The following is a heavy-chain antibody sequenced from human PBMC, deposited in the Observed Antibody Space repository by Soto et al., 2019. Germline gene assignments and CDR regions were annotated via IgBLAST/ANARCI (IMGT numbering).Heavy chain of an antibody. J-gene: IGHJ4*02. Sequence: SETLSLTCTVSGGSISTYYWSWIRQPPGKGLEWIGYIYYSGNTNYNPSLKSRVTISVDTSKNQFSLKVTSVTAADTAVYYCARSGYSYGPNPLLYWGQGTLVTVSS. V-gene: IGHV4-59*01. CDR1: GGSISTYY. CDR3: ARSGYSYGPNPLLY. D-gene: IGHD5-18*01. CDR2: IYYSGNT.